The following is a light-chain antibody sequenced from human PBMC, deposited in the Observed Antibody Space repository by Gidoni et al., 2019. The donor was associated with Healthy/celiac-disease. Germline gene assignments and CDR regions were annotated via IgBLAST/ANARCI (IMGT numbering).Light chain of an antibody. CDR2: DAS. Sequence: EIVLTQSPATLSLSPGERATLSCRASQSVSSYLAWYQQKPGQAPRLLIYDASNMATGIPARFSGSGSGTDFTLTISSLEPEEIAVYYCQQRSNWPGTFGQGTKVEIK. V-gene: IGKV3-11*01. J-gene: IGKJ1*01. CDR1: QSVSSY. CDR3: QQRSNWPGT.